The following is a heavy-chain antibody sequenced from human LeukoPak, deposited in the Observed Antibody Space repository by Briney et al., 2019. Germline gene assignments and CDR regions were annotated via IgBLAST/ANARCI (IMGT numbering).Heavy chain of an antibody. D-gene: IGHD2-15*01. CDR3: ASYCSGGSCYSDRFDP. Sequence: GGSLRLSCAASGFTFSSCEMNWVRQAPGKGLEWVSYISSSGSTIYYADSVKGRFTISRDNAKNSLYLQMNSLRAEDTAVYYCASYCSGGSCYSDRFDPWGQGTLVTVSS. V-gene: IGHV3-48*03. J-gene: IGHJ5*02. CDR1: GFTFSSCE. CDR2: ISSSGSTI.